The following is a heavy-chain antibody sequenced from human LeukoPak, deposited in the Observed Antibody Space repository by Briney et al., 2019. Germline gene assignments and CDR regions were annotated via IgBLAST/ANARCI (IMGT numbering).Heavy chain of an antibody. D-gene: IGHD3-10*01. CDR2: IYQSGST. V-gene: IGHV4-30-2*01. CDR3: ARRPSGSFFDY. CDR1: GGSISSGANS. J-gene: IGHJ4*02. Sequence: PSQTLSLTCAVSGGSISSGANSWSWIRQPPGRGLEWIGYIYQSGSTYYNPSPKSRVTISIDRSKNQFSLNLTSVAAADTAVYYCARRPSGSFFDYWGQGTLVTVSS.